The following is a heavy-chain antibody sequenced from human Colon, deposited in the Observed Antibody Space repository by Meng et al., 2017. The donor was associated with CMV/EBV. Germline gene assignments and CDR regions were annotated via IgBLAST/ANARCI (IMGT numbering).Heavy chain of an antibody. Sequence: CAASGFSFRTYWMHWFRQAPGKGLVWVSPTDPDGKTTNYADSVMGRFTISRDNAKKTLYLQMNSLRAEDTAVYYCARESDILTGGLDYWGQGTLVTVSS. CDR1: GFSFRTYW. V-gene: IGHV3-74*01. CDR2: TDPDGKTT. CDR3: ARESDILTGGLDY. J-gene: IGHJ4*02. D-gene: IGHD3-9*01.